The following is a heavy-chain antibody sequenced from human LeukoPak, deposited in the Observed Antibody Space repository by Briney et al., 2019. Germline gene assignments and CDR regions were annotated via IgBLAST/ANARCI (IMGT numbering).Heavy chain of an antibody. CDR2: ITSGASVI. J-gene: IGHJ4*02. CDR1: GFTFETYH. V-gene: IGHV3-48*03. Sequence: GRSLRLSCVASGFTFETYHMNWVRQAPGKGLEWLSGITSGASVIYYADSVKGRFTISRDDAVNSVFLQMSGLTVDDTAVYYCARKRLADLGDDTSFGGTPFDSWGQGTLAIVSS. D-gene: IGHD3-16*01. CDR3: ARKRLADLGDDTSFGGTPFDS.